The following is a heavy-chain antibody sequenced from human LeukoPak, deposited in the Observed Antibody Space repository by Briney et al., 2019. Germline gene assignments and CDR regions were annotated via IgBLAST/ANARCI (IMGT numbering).Heavy chain of an antibody. D-gene: IGHD3-22*01. Sequence: SATVSCKASGGTFSSYAISWVRQAPGQGLEWMGGIIPIFGTANYAQTFQGRVTITADESTSTAYMELSSLRSEDTAVYYCARDEMHYDSSGYYDWGQGTLVTVSS. V-gene: IGHV1-69*13. CDR1: GGTFSSYA. CDR3: ARDEMHYDSSGYYD. CDR2: IIPIFGTA. J-gene: IGHJ4*02.